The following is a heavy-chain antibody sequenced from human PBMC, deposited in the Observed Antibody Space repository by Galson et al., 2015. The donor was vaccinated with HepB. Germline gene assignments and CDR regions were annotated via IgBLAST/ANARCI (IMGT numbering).Heavy chain of an antibody. D-gene: IGHD5-24*01. CDR3: AREGKDGYETYYFDY. J-gene: IGHJ4*02. CDR1: GFTFSSYW. CDR2: IKQDGSEK. V-gene: IGHV3-7*03. Sequence: SLRLSCAASGFTFSSYWMSWVRQAPGKGLEWVANIKQDGSEKYYVDSVKGRFTISRDNAKNSLYLQMNSLRAEDTAVYYCAREGKDGYETYYFDYWGQGTLVTVSS.